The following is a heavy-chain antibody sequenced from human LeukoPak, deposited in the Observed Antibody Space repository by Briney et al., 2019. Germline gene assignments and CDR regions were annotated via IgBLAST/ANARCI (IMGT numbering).Heavy chain of an antibody. J-gene: IGHJ5*02. CDR3: ARGSPSVDDFWSGYYSPNNWFDP. D-gene: IGHD3-3*01. CDR1: GFTFSSYI. Sequence: GGSLRLSCAASGFTFSSYIMNWVRQAPGKGLEWVSSISSSSSYIYYADSVKGRFTISRDNAKNSLYLQMNSLRAEDTAVYYCARGSPSVDDFWSGYYSPNNWFDPWGQGTLVTVSS. CDR2: ISSSSSYI. V-gene: IGHV3-21*01.